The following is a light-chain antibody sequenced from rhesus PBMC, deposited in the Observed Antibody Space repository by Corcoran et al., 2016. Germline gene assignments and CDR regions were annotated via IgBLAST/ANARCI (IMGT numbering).Light chain of an antibody. V-gene: IGLV3S11*01. CDR3: ASWDTSGNHYI. CDR1: SLKTYY. CDR2: GNT. Sequence: SSGLTQEPALSVALGHTVRMTCHGDSLKTYYSTRYQQKPGQVPVPVIYGNTNRPSVIPGRFSGAWSCNTGSLTITGAQVEDEAYHYCASWDTSGNHYIFGAGTRLTVL. J-gene: IGLJ1*01.